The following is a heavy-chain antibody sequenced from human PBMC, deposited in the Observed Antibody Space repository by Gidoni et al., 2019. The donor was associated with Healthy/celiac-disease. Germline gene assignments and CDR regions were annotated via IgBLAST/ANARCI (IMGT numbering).Heavy chain of an antibody. CDR1: VGTISSSSYY. J-gene: IGHJ6*02. D-gene: IGHD2-21*02. CDR3: TRIAYCGGDCYSRVPYYYYYGMDV. CDR2: IDYSGST. Sequence: QLQLQESGAGLVKHWENLSLTCTVSVGTISSSSYYGGRIRQPPWKGLEWIGSIDYSGSTYYNPSLKSRVTISVDTSKNQFSLKLSSVTAADTAVYYCTRIAYCGGDCYSRVPYYYYYGMDVWGQGTTVTVSS. V-gene: IGHV4-39*01.